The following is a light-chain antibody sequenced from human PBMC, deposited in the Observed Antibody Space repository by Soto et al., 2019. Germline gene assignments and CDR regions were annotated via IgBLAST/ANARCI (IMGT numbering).Light chain of an antibody. Sequence: QSGLTQPPSASGSPGQSVTISCTGTSRDIGTYKYVSWYQQRPGKAPKLIIYDVTGRPSGVPDRFSGSKSGNTASLTVSGLQAEDQADYHCGSFGGTDNFVLFGGGTKLTVL. J-gene: IGLJ2*01. CDR1: SRDIGTYKY. CDR3: GSFGGTDNFVL. V-gene: IGLV2-8*01. CDR2: DVT.